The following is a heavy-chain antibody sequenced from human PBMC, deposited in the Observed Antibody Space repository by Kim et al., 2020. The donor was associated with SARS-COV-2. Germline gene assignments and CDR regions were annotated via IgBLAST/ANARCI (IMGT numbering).Heavy chain of an antibody. J-gene: IGHJ5*01. Sequence: SETLSLTCTVSGGSISSGGYYWSWIRQHPGKGLEWIGYIYYSGRTYYNPSLKSRVIILVDTSKNQVSLKLSSVTAADTAVYYCARVPYGSGCFWLDTWGHRNPVTVSS. CDR1: GGSISSGGYY. D-gene: IGHD3-10*01. V-gene: IGHV4-31*03. CDR3: ARVPYGSGCFWLDT. CDR2: IYYSGRT.